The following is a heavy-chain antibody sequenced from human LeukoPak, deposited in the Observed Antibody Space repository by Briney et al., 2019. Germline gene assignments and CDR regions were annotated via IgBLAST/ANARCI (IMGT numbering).Heavy chain of an antibody. D-gene: IGHD6-6*01. CDR3: ARLGYSSSSATY. J-gene: IGHJ4*02. V-gene: IGHV4-34*01. CDR2: INHSGST. CDR1: GGSFSGYY. Sequence: SETLSLTCAVYGGSFSGYYWSWIRQPPGKGLEWIGEINHSGSTNYNPSLKSRVTISVDTSKNQFSLKLSSVTAADTAVYYCARLGYSSSSATYWGQGTLVTVSS.